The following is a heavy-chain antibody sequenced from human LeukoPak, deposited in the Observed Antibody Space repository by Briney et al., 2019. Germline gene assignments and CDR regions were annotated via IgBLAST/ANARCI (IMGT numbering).Heavy chain of an antibody. J-gene: IGHJ4*02. V-gene: IGHV4-4*07. CDR1: GGSISSYY. D-gene: IGHD6-6*01. CDR2: IYTTGST. Sequence: SETLSLTCTVSGGSISSYYWSWVRQPAGKGLELIGRIYTTGSTNYNPSLKSRVTMSVDTSKSQCSLRLRYVTAADTAFYYCARGYSSTSSTPDYWGQGTLVTVSS. CDR3: ARGYSSTSSTPDY.